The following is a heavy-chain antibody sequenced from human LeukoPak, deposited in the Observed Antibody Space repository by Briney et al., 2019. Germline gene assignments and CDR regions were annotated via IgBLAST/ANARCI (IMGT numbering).Heavy chain of an antibody. Sequence: PGGSLRLSCAASGFTFSSYGMHWVRQAPGKGLEWVAVISYDGSNKYYADSVKGRSTISRDNSKNTLYLQMNSLRAEDTAVYYCAKDLESVYSLDAFDIWGQGTMVTVSS. V-gene: IGHV3-30*18. CDR1: GFTFSSYG. CDR3: AKDLESVYSLDAFDI. D-gene: IGHD1-26*01. CDR2: ISYDGSNK. J-gene: IGHJ3*02.